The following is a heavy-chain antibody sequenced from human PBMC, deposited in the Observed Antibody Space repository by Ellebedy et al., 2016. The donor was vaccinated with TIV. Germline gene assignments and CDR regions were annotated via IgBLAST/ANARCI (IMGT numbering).Heavy chain of an antibody. D-gene: IGHD6-25*01. V-gene: IGHV3-9*01. CDR2: ITWSGGSI. CDR1: GFTFGNFA. Sequence: SLKISXAASGFTFGNFAMHWVRQVPGKGLEWVSGITWSGGSIDQADSVEGRFTISRDNGKNSLYLQMNSLRGDDTAVYYCVAALDYWGQGTLVTVS. J-gene: IGHJ4*02. CDR3: VAALDY.